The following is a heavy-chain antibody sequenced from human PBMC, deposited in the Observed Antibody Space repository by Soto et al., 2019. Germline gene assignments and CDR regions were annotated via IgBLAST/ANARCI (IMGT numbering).Heavy chain of an antibody. J-gene: IGHJ5*02. CDR2: INAGSGNT. CDR3: ARGAYYYDSSGSPAHWFDP. V-gene: IGHV1-3*01. Sequence: ASVKISCKASGYTFTSYAMHWVRQAPEQRLEWMGWINAGSGNTNYAQKFQGRVTMTRDTSTSTVYMELSSLRSEDTAVYYCARGAYYYDSSGSPAHWFDPWGQGTLVTVSS. D-gene: IGHD3-22*01. CDR1: GYTFTSYA.